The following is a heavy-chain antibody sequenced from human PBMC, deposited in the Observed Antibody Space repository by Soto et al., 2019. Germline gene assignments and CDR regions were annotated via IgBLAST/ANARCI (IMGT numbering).Heavy chain of an antibody. CDR1: GGTFSSCT. CDR3: ASLIYGSGSYLRAY. V-gene: IGHV1-69*02. CDR2: LIPILGIA. Sequence: QVQLVQSGAEVKKPGSSVKVSCKASGGTFSSCTISWVRQDPGQGLEWMGRLIPILGIANYAQTFQGRVTITADESTGPAYMELSSLRSEDTAVYYCASLIYGSGSYLRAYWGQGTLVTVSS. J-gene: IGHJ4*02. D-gene: IGHD3-10*01.